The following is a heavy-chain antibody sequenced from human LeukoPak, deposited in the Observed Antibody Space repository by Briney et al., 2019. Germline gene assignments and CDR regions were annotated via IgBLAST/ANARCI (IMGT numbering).Heavy chain of an antibody. CDR2: INHSGST. CDR1: GGSSSGYY. D-gene: IGHD2-2*03. CDR3: ARAVGYCSSTSCANWFDP. J-gene: IGHJ5*02. V-gene: IGHV4-34*01. Sequence: PSETLSLTCAVYGGSSSGYYWSWIRQPPGKGLEWIGEINHSGSTNYNPSLKSRVTISVDTSKNQFSLKLSSVTAADTAVYYCARAVGYCSSTSCANWFDPWGQGTLVTVSS.